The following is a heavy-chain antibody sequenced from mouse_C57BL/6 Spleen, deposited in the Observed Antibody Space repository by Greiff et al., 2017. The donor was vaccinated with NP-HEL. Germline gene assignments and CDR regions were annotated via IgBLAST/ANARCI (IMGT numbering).Heavy chain of an antibody. J-gene: IGHJ2*01. V-gene: IGHV3-6*01. CDR1: GYSITSGYY. CDR3: ARGWSLRYFDY. D-gene: IGHD1-1*02. Sequence: DVQLQESGPGLVKPSQSLSLTCSVTGYSITSGYYWNWIRQFPGNKLEWMGYISYDGSNNYNPSLKNRISITRDTSKNQFFLKLNSVTTEDTATYYCARGWSLRYFDYWGQGTTLTVSS. CDR2: ISYDGSN.